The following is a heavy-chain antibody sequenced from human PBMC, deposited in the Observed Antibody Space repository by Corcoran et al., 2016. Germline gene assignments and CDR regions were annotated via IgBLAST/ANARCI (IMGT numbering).Heavy chain of an antibody. CDR3: AKDLAGGINGWLTRNWFDP. CDR2: ISNTAGSA. Sequence: EVQLLESGGGLVQPGGSLRLSCAASGFTFSNYAMSWVRQAPGKGLEWVSGISNTAGSAYYADSVRGRFTISRDNSKSTLYLHMNSLRAEDTAVYYCAKDLAGGINGWLTRNWFDPWGQGTLVTVSS. V-gene: IGHV3-23*01. D-gene: IGHD6-19*01. CDR1: GFTFSNYA. J-gene: IGHJ5*02.